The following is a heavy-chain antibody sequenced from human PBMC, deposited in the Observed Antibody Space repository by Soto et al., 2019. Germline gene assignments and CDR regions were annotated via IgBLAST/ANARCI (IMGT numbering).Heavy chain of an antibody. CDR3: ARDSIAAPNWFDP. D-gene: IGHD2-21*01. CDR2: ISSSGSKT. J-gene: IGHJ5*02. Sequence: GGSLRLSCAASGFTFRSFTMNWIRQVPGKGMEWLAYISSSGSKTYYAESVKGRFTISRDNTEDSLFLQMNSLRVEDSGIYFCARDSIAAPNWFDPWGQGTRVTSPQ. V-gene: IGHV3-48*03. CDR1: GFTFRSFT.